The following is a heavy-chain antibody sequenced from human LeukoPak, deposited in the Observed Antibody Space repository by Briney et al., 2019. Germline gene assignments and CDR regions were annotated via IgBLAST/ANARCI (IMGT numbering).Heavy chain of an antibody. J-gene: IGHJ4*02. V-gene: IGHV3-23*01. D-gene: IGHD3-22*01. CDR3: AKDDYYDNTGHLDY. Sequence: GGSLRLSCAASGFTFSNDDLNWVRQAPGKGLEWVSGISGGGGRTHYAGSVQGRFTISRDNSKNTLSLQMNSLRAEDTAVYYCAKDDYYDNTGHLDYWGQGTLVTVSS. CDR2: ISGGGGRT. CDR1: GFTFSNDD.